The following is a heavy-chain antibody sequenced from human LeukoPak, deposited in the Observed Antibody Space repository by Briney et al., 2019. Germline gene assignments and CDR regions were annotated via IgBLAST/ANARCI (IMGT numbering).Heavy chain of an antibody. Sequence: PGGSLRLSCAASGFTFSSYAMSWVRQAPGKGLEWVSAISGSGGSTYYADSVKGRFTISRDNSKNTLYLQMNSLRAEDTAVYYCARRKPTMYSSGKSYWFDPWGQGTLVTVSS. D-gene: IGHD6-19*01. CDR1: GFTFSSYA. CDR3: ARRKPTMYSSGKSYWFDP. J-gene: IGHJ5*02. V-gene: IGHV3-23*01. CDR2: ISGSGGST.